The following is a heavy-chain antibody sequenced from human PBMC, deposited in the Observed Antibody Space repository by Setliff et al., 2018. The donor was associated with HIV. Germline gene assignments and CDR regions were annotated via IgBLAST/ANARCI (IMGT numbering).Heavy chain of an antibody. CDR1: GGSITSSY. CDR2: FYTSECESS. J-gene: IGHJ6*03. D-gene: IGHD2-21*02. CDR3: TRDLWGDDYYYNNMDV. Sequence: SETLSLTCTVSGGSITSSYWSWIRQPAGKGLEWIGRFYTSECESSNYNPSLKSRVTMSVDTSKNQFSLKVTSVTAADTAVYYCTRDLWGDDYYYNNMDVWGKGTTVTVSS. V-gene: IGHV4-4*07.